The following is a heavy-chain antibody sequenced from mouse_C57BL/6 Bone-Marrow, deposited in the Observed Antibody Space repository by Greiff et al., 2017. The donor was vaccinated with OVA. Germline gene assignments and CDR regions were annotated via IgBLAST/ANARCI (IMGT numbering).Heavy chain of an antibody. J-gene: IGHJ1*03. CDR1: GYAFSTSW. V-gene: IGHV1-82*01. Sequence: QVQLKESGPELVKPGASVKISCKASGYAFSTSWMNWVKQRPGKGLEWIGRLYPGDGDTNYNGKFKGKATLTADKSSSTAYMQLRSLTSKDSAVYFCTREDDYDWYFDVWGTGTTVTVSS. CDR2: LYPGDGDT. CDR3: TREDDYDWYFDV. D-gene: IGHD2-4*01.